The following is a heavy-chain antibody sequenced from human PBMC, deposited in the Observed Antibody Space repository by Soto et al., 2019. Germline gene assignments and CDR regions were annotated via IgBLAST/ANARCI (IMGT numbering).Heavy chain of an antibody. J-gene: IGHJ4*02. V-gene: IGHV1-18*01. Sequence: ASVKVSCKASGYTFTSYGISWVRQAPGQGLEWMGWISAYNGNTNYAQKLQGRVTMTTDTSTSTAYMELRSLRSDDTAVYYCARDTQLRKQWLVDYWGQGTLVTVSS. CDR2: ISAYNGNT. CDR1: GYTFTSYG. D-gene: IGHD6-19*01. CDR3: ARDTQLRKQWLVDY.